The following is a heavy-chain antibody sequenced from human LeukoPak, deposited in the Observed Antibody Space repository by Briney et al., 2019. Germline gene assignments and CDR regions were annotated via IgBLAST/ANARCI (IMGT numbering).Heavy chain of an antibody. CDR3: ARDLLDSSGYNWFDL. V-gene: IGHV4-59*01. CDR1: GGSFSSYY. J-gene: IGHJ5*02. CDR2: IYYSGTT. Sequence: SETLSLTCTVSGGSFSSYYWSWIRQPPGKGLEWIGYIYYSGTTNYNPSLKSRVTISIDTSKNQFSLKLSSVTAADTAVYYCARDLLDSSGYNWFDLWGQGTLVTVSS. D-gene: IGHD3-22*01.